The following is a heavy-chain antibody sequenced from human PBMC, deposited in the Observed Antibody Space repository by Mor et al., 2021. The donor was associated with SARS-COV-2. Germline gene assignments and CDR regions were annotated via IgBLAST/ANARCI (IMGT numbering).Heavy chain of an antibody. J-gene: IGHJ4*02. D-gene: IGHD3-3*01. Sequence: GWVSAIGTAGDTYYPGSVKGRFTISRENAKNSLYLQMNSLRAGDTAVYYCARGVGSGYSPNFDYWGQGTLVTVSS. CDR3: ARGVGSGYSPNFDY. CDR2: IGTAGDT. V-gene: IGHV3-13*01.